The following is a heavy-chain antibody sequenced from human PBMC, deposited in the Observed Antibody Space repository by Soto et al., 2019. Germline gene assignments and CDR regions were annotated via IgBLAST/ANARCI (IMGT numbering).Heavy chain of an antibody. CDR2: VYYSGST. V-gene: IGHV4-59*01. CDR3: VRGWPYYYSGMDV. CDR1: GACIGTYY. Sequence: PSETVSLTCSVSGACIGTYYWSWIRQPPGKGLEWIGYVYYSGSTNYNPSLRSRVTISVDTSKNQFSLNLNSMTTADTAVYYCVRGWPYYYSGMDVWGQGTTVTVS. D-gene: IGHD6-13*01. J-gene: IGHJ6*02.